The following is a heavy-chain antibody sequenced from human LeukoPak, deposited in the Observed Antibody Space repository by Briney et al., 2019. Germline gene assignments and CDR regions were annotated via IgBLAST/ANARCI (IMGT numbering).Heavy chain of an antibody. J-gene: IGHJ5*02. D-gene: IGHD5-12*01. V-gene: IGHV3-33*01. CDR1: GFTFSSYG. CDR2: IWYDGSNK. CDR3: ARDAGNSGYGCDL. Sequence: GGSLRLSCAASGFTFSSYGMHWVRQAPGKGLEWVAVIWYDGSNKYYADSVKGRFTISRDNARNSLYLQMNNLRGEDTAIYYCARDAGNSGYGCDLWGQGTLVTVSS.